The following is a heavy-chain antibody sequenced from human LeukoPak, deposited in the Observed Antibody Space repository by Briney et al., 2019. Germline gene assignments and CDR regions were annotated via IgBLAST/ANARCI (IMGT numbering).Heavy chain of an antibody. CDR1: GFTFSSYA. CDR3: ARELTGYSYGRGIFDY. J-gene: IGHJ4*02. V-gene: IGHV3-30-3*01. CDR2: ISYDGSNK. D-gene: IGHD5-18*01. Sequence: GGSLRLSCAASGFTFSSYAMHWVRQAPGKGLEWVAVISYDGSNKYYADSVKGRFTISRDNSKNTLYLQMNSLRAEDTAVYYCARELTGYSYGRGIFDYWGQGTVVTVSS.